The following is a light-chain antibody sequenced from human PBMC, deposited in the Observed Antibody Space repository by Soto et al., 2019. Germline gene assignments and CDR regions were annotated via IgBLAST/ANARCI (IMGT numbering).Light chain of an antibody. CDR1: SSDIGGYNY. V-gene: IGLV2-14*01. Sequence: QSALTQPASVSGSPGQSITISCTGTSSDIGGYNYVSWYQQYPGKAPKLMIFGVIDRPSVVSNRFSGSKSGTSASLTISGLQAEDEAYYYCSSYKTSSTVVVFGGGTKVTVL. CDR2: GVI. J-gene: IGLJ2*01. CDR3: SSYKTSSTVVV.